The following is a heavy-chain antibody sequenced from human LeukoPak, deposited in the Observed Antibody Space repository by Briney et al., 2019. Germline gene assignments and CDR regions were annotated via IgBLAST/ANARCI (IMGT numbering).Heavy chain of an antibody. CDR3: ARTQDIVVVPAAIPFDY. Sequence: ASVKASCKASGYTFTGYYMHWVRQAPGQGLEWMGWINPNSGGTNYAQKFQGRVTMTRDTSISTAYMELSRLRSDDTAVYYCARTQDIVVVPAAIPFDYWGQGTLVTVSS. V-gene: IGHV1-2*02. D-gene: IGHD2-2*01. J-gene: IGHJ4*02. CDR1: GYTFTGYY. CDR2: INPNSGGT.